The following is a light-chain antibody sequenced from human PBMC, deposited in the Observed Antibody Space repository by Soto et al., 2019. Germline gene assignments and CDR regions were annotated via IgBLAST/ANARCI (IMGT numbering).Light chain of an antibody. V-gene: IGKV1-5*01. J-gene: IGKJ1*01. CDR1: HTIDNY. Sequence: DLQMTKSPSALSASVGDRVTITCRASHTIDNYLNWYQQKPGKAPKLLIYDASSLESGVPSRFSGSGSGTEFTLTISSLQPDDFATYYCQQYNSYSPSFGQGTTVDI. CDR3: QQYNSYSPS. CDR2: DAS.